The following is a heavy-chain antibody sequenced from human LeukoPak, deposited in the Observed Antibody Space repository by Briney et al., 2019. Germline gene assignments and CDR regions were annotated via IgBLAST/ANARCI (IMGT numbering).Heavy chain of an antibody. V-gene: IGHV3-21*01. D-gene: IGHD2-2*01. CDR1: GFTFSSYT. Sequence: PGGSLRLSCAASGFTFSSYTMSWVRQAPGKGLEWVSSISSSSSYIYYADSVKGRFTISRDNAKNSLYLQMNSLRAEDTAVYYCASNTKGYWGQGTLVTVSS. CDR2: ISSSSSYI. CDR3: ASNTKGY. J-gene: IGHJ4*02.